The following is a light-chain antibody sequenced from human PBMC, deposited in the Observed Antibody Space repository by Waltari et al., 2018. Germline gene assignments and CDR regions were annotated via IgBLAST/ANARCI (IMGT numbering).Light chain of an antibody. CDR3: QQYDNYSPTT. CDR1: EDIRNS. J-gene: IGKJ1*01. CDR2: AAS. Sequence: DIQMTQSPSSLSASVGDRVPITCRASEDIRNSLSWFQQKPGKAPKSLIYAASSLQSGVPSRFRGSGSATEFTLTISSLQPDDFATYYCQQYDNYSPTTFGQGTKVEIK. V-gene: IGKV1-16*01.